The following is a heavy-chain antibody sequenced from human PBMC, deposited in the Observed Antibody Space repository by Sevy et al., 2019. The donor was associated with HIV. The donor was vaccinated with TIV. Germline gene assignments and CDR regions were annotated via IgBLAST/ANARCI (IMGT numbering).Heavy chain of an antibody. V-gene: IGHV3-66*01. CDR3: ARGKSGYDYALNY. CDR2: IHSDDTT. J-gene: IGHJ4*02. Sequence: GESLKISCAASGFTVNSNYMTWVRQAPGKGLEGVSVIHSDDTTYHADSVKDRFTISRDNFKNTLYLHMSSLRAEDTAVYYCARGKSGYDYALNYWGQGTLVTVSS. CDR1: GFTVNSNY. D-gene: IGHD5-18*01.